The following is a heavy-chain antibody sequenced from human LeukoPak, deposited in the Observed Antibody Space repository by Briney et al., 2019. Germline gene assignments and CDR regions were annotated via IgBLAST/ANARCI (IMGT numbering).Heavy chain of an antibody. Sequence: GGSLRLSCAASGFTFDDYGMSWVRQAPGKGLEWVSGINWNGGSTGYADSVKGRFTISRDNAKNSLYLQMNRLRAEDTALYYCARGPLQTIPTSKIVVYYYPFDYWGQGTLVTVSS. D-gene: IGHD3-22*01. CDR2: INWNGGST. CDR1: GFTFDDYG. J-gene: IGHJ4*02. V-gene: IGHV3-20*04. CDR3: ARGPLQTIPTSKIVVYYYPFDY.